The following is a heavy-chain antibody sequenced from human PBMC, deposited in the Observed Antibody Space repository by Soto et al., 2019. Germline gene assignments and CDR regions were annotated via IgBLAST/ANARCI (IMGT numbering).Heavy chain of an antibody. CDR3: ARRDDSFPYYFDY. CDR1: GGSISSSSYY. J-gene: IGHJ4*02. V-gene: IGHV4-39*01. CDR2: IYYSGST. Sequence: KPSETLSLTCTVSGGSISSSSYYWGWIRQPPGKGLEWIGSIYYSGSTYYNPSLKSRVTISVDTSKNQFSLKLSSVTAADTAVYYCARRDDSFPYYFDYWGQGTLVTVSS. D-gene: IGHD3-3*01.